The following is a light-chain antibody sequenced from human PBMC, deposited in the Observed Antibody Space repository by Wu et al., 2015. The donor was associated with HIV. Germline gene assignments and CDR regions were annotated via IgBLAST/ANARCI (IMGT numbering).Light chain of an antibody. Sequence: ENLLTQSPGTLSLSPGERATLSCRASKSISNNYLAWYQQKSGQAPRLLVYHASSRATGVPDRFSGSGSGTDSTLTISRLEPEDFAVYYCQQYGSSSWTFGQGTKVEIK. CDR1: KSISNNY. CDR2: HAS. CDR3: QQYGSSSWT. J-gene: IGKJ1*01. V-gene: IGKV3-20*01.